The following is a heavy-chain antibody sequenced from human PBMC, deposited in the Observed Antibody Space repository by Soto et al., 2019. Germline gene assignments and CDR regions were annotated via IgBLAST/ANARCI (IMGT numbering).Heavy chain of an antibody. J-gene: IGHJ4*02. CDR2: IKQDGSEK. V-gene: IGHV3-7*01. Sequence: SLRLSCAASGFTFSSYWMSWVRQAPGKGLEWVANIKQDGSEKYYVDSVKGRFTISRDNAKNSLYLQMNSLRAEDTAVYYCARDGYDILTGYSYYFDYWGQGTLVTVSS. CDR3: ARDGYDILTGYSYYFDY. D-gene: IGHD3-9*01. CDR1: GFTFSSYW.